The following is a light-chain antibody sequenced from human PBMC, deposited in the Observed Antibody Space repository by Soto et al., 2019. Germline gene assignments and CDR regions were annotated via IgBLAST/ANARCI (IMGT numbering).Light chain of an antibody. CDR3: QQYGGT. CDR1: QSISSW. CDR2: DAS. V-gene: IGKV1-5*01. J-gene: IGKJ1*01. Sequence: DIQMTQSPSTLSASVGDRVTITCRASQSISSWLAWYQQKPGKAPKLLIYDASILESGVPSRFSGGGSETEFTLTISCLQPYDFATDYCQQYGGTFGQGTKVEIK.